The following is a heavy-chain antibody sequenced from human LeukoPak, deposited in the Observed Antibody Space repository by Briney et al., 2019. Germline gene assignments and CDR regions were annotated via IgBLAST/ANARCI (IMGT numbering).Heavy chain of an antibody. J-gene: IGHJ3*02. CDR1: GSTFAAYA. D-gene: IGHD3-10*01. CDR3: AEDKESERSGQSGAFDI. Sequence: GRSLRPSCALSGSTFAAYAMHWVRQAPGKGLEWVSAIIWYGGSIGYADSVKGRFTISRDNAKNSLYLQMNSLRAEDMALYYCAEDKESERSGQSGAFDIWGQGTMVTVSS. CDR2: IIWYGGSI. V-gene: IGHV3-9*03.